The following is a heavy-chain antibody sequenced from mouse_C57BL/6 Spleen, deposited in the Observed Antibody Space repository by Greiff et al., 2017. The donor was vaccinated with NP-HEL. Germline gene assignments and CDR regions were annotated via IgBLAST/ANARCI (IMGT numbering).Heavy chain of an antibody. V-gene: IGHV1-62-2*01. CDR1: GYTFTEYT. D-gene: IGHD1-1*01. J-gene: IGHJ2*01. CDR3: ARHEGDYYGSSSFFDY. CDR2: FYPGSGSI. Sequence: QVQLKESGAELVKPGASVKLSCKASGYTFTEYTIHWVKQRSGQGLEWIGWFYPGSGSIKYNEKFKDKATLTADKSSSTVYMELSRLTSEDSAVYFCARHEGDYYGSSSFFDYWGQGTTLTVSS.